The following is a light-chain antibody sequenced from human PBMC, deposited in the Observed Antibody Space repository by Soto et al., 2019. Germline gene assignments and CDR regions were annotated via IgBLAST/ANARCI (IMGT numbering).Light chain of an antibody. J-gene: IGKJ2*01. CDR1: QSISSY. Sequence: DIQMTQSPSSLSASVGDRVTITCRASQSISSYLNWYQQKPGEAPNILIYAASTLQSGVPSRFSGRGSGPDFSLTISSLQPEDFATYYCQQTFSAPVTFGQGTRLEIK. CDR2: AAS. V-gene: IGKV1-39*01. CDR3: QQTFSAPVT.